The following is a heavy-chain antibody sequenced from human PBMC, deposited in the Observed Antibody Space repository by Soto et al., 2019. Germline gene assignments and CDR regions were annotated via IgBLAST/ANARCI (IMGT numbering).Heavy chain of an antibody. D-gene: IGHD6-6*01. CDR2: IGTAGDT. V-gene: IGHV3-13*01. Sequence: GGSLRLSCAASGFTFSSYDMHWVRQATGKGLEWVSAIGTAGDTYYPGSVKGRFTISRENAKNSLYLQMNSLRAEDTAVYYCVTSIAAPLLFDYWGQGTLVTVSS. CDR1: GFTFSSYD. CDR3: VTSIAAPLLFDY. J-gene: IGHJ4*02.